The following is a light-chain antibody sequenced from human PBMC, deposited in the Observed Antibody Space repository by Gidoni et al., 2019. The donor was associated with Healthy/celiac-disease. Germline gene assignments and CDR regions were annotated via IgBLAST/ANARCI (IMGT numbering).Light chain of an antibody. V-gene: IGLV2-14*01. CDR1: SSDVGGYDY. Sequence: QSALTQPASVSGSPGQSITISCTGTSSDVGGYDYVSWYQQYPGKAPKLMIYEVRNRPSGVSNRFSGSKSGNTASLTISGLQAEDETDYYCSSYTSSATLVFGGGTKLTV. CDR2: EVR. CDR3: SSYTSSATLV. J-gene: IGLJ2*01.